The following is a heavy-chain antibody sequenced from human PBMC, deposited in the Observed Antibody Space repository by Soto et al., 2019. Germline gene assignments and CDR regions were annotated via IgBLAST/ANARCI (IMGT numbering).Heavy chain of an antibody. V-gene: IGHV1-69*02. Sequence: QVQLVQSGAEVKKPGSSVKVSCKASGGTFNVYTIIWVRQAPGQGLEWMGRIIPMLAITNYAQRFQGRVTLTADTSTTTAYMELSSLTSEDTAVYYCALGSWSGATLDIWGQGTLVTVSS. CDR2: IIPMLAIT. CDR1: GGTFNVYT. D-gene: IGHD6-13*01. J-gene: IGHJ3*02. CDR3: ALGSWSGATLDI.